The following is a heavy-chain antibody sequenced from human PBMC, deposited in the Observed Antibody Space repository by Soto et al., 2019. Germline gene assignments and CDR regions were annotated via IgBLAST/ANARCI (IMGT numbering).Heavy chain of an antibody. CDR3: AKPRMYSGGIYWYFDL. V-gene: IGHV3-23*01. J-gene: IGHJ2*01. CDR2: VSTSGGTT. CDR1: GFTVSSNY. Sequence: GGSLRLSCAASGFTVSSNYMSWVRQAPGKGLEWVSAVSTSGGTTYYADSVKGRFAISRDNSKSKLYLQMSSLRAEDTALYYCAKPRMYSGGIYWYFDLWGRGTLVTVSS. D-gene: IGHD6-19*01.